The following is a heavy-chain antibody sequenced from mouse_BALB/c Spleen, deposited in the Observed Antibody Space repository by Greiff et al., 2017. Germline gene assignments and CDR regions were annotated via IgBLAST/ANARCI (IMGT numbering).Heavy chain of an antibody. CDR3: AREDMITRGVDY. J-gene: IGHJ4*01. Sequence: VKLQESGAELMKPGASVKISCKATGYTFSSYWIEWVKQRPGHGLEWIGEILPGSGSTNYNEKFKGKATFTADTSSNTAYMQLSSLTSEDSAVYYCAREDMITRGVDYWGQGTSVTVSS. V-gene: IGHV1-9*01. CDR1: GYTFSSYW. CDR2: ILPGSGST. D-gene: IGHD2-4*01.